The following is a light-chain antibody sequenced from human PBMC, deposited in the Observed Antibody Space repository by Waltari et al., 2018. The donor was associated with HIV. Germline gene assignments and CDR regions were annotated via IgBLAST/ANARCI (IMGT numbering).Light chain of an antibody. CDR3: QSYDSSLTGSV. CDR2: GNN. Sequence: QSVLTQPPSVSGAPGQRLTISCTGSSSNIGAGYDVHWYQQVPRTAPKLLIYGNNNRPSGVPDRFSASKSGASPSLAITGLQAEDEADYYCQSYDSSLTGSVFGGGTKLTVL. CDR1: SSNIGAGYD. J-gene: IGLJ2*01. V-gene: IGLV1-40*01.